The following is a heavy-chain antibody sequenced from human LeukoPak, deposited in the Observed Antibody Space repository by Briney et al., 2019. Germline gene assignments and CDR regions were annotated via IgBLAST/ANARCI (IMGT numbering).Heavy chain of an antibody. CDR3: ARASWVSDPDAVR. D-gene: IGHD3-10*01. Sequence: GGSLRLSCAASGFTFSSYAMHWVRQAPARGPEWVSSLRGNDETFYADSVKGRFTLSRDDSRNTVYLQLNNLRVEDTAIYYCARASWVSDPDAVRWGQGTQVTVSS. CDR2: LRGNDET. J-gene: IGHJ4*02. V-gene: IGHV3-23*01. CDR1: GFTFSSYA.